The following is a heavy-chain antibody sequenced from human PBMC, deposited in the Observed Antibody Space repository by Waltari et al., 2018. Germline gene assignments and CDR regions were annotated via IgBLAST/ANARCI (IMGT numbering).Heavy chain of an antibody. V-gene: IGHV1-2*06. CDR3: ARGFSCSSTSCYRVWFDP. Sequence: QVQLVQSGAEVKKPGASVKVSCKASGYTFTGYYMPWVRQAPGQGLEWMGRINPNSGGTNYAQKFQGRVTMTRDTSISTAYMELSRLRSDDTAVYYCARGFSCSSTSCYRVWFDPWGQGTLVTVSS. D-gene: IGHD2-2*02. CDR1: GYTFTGYY. J-gene: IGHJ5*02. CDR2: INPNSGGT.